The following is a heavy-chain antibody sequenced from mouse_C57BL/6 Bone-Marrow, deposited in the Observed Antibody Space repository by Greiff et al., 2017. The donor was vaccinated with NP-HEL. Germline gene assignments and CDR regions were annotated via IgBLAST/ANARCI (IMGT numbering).Heavy chain of an antibody. CDR1: GYTFTSYW. V-gene: IGHV1-69*01. J-gene: IGHJ3*01. D-gene: IGHD3-2*02. Sequence: VQLQQPGAELVMPGASVKLSCKASGYTFTSYWMHWVKQRPGQGLEWIGEIDPSDSYTNYNQKFKGKSTLTVDKSSSTAYMQLSSLTSEDSAVYDCARETAQAPAWFAYWGQGTLVTVSA. CDR2: IDPSDSYT. CDR3: ARETAQAPAWFAY.